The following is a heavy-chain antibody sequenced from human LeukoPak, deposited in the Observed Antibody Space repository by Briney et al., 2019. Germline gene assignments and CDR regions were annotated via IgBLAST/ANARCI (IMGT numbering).Heavy chain of an antibody. CDR1: GFTFSVYW. CDR2: IGQDGSQR. J-gene: IGHJ3*02. Sequence: GGSLRISCAASGFTFSVYWMGWVRQAPGKGLDWVANIGQDGSQRYYVDSVKGRFTISRDNAKNSLYLQMNSLRVDDTAVFYCVRGKLGGDDSFDIWGQGTMVTVSS. V-gene: IGHV3-7*01. D-gene: IGHD7-27*01. CDR3: VRGKLGGDDSFDI.